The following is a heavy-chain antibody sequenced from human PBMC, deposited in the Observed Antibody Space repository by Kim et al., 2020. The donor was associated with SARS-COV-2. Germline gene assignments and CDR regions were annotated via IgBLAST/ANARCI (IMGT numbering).Heavy chain of an antibody. CDR2: IYYSGST. D-gene: IGHD2-21*02. Sequence: SETLSLTCTVSGGSISSYYWSWIRQPPGKGLEWIGYIYYSGSTNYNPSLKSRVTISVDTSKNQFSLKLISVTAADTAVYYCSRVHCGGACYYHYYYGLDV. J-gene: IGHJ6*01. CDR3: SRVHCGGACYYHYYYGLDV. V-gene: IGHV4-59*13. CDR1: GGSISSYY.